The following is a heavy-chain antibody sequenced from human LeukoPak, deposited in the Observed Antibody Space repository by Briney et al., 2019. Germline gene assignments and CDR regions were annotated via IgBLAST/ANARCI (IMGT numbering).Heavy chain of an antibody. CDR3: ASSFGLRFLEWPIDY. V-gene: IGHV4-39*01. D-gene: IGHD3-3*01. J-gene: IGHJ4*02. Sequence: PSETLSLTCTVSGGSISSSSYYWGWIRQPQGKGLEWIGSIYYSGSTYYNPSLNSRVTISVDTSNNQFSLKLSSVTAADTAVYYCASSFGLRFLEWPIDYWGQGTLVTVSS. CDR2: IYYSGST. CDR1: GGSISSSSYY.